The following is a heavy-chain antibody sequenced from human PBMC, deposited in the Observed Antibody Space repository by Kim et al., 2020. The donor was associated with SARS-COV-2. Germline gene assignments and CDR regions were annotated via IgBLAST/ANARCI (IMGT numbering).Heavy chain of an antibody. Sequence: ADSVKGRFTISRDNSKNTLYLQMNSLRAEDTAVYYCAKDSRIAAIDAFDIWGQGTMVTVSS. V-gene: IGHV3-23*01. J-gene: IGHJ3*02. CDR3: AKDSRIAAIDAFDI. D-gene: IGHD6-13*01.